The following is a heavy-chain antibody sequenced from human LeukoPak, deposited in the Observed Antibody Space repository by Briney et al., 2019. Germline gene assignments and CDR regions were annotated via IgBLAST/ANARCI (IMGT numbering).Heavy chain of an antibody. CDR2: IWYDGSNR. D-gene: IGHD1-26*01. J-gene: IGHJ3*02. CDR3: VRNGIVGATNAFDI. Sequence: PGRSLRLFYAASGFTFSTYGMHWVRQAPGKGLEWVAVIWYDGSNRNYADSVKGRFTISRDNSRSTLYLQMNSLRAEDTAIYYCVRNGIVGATNAFDIWGHGIVVTVSS. V-gene: IGHV3-33*01. CDR1: GFTFSTYG.